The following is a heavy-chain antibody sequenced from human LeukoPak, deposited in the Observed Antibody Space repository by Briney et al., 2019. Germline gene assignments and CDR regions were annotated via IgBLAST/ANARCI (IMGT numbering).Heavy chain of an antibody. V-gene: IGHV4-61*02. CDR2: IYTSRST. Sequence: PSETLSLTCTVSGGSISSGDYYWSWIRQPAGKGLEWIGRIYTSRSTNYNPSLKSRVTISVDTSKNQFSLKLSSVTAADTAVYYCARADIVVVPGSDYYYGMDVWGQGTTVTVSS. CDR1: GGSISSGDYY. J-gene: IGHJ6*02. D-gene: IGHD2-2*01. CDR3: ARADIVVVPGSDYYYGMDV.